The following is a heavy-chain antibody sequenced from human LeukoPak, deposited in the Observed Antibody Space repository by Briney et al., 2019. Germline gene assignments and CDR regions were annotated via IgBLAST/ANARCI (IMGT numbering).Heavy chain of an antibody. CDR2: FDPEDGET. D-gene: IGHD3-16*01. V-gene: IGHV1-24*01. J-gene: IGHJ6*03. Sequence: ASVKVSCKVSGYTLTELSMHWVRQAPGKGLEWMGGFDPEDGETIYAQKFQGRVTMTEDTSTDTAYMELSSLRSEDTAVYYCATDRRVGGYYYYYYMDVWGKGTTVTVSS. CDR3: ATDRRVGGYYYYYYMDV. CDR1: GYTLTELS.